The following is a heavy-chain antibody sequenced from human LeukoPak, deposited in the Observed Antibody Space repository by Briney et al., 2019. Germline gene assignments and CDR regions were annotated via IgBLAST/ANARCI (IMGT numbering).Heavy chain of an antibody. Sequence: ASVKVSCKASGYTFTGYYMHWVRQAPGRGLEWMGWINPNSGGTNYAQKFQGRVTMTRDTSISTAYMELSRLRSDDTAVYYCARDFPSSSWTPGDFQHWGQGTLVTVSS. CDR1: GYTFTGYY. J-gene: IGHJ1*01. D-gene: IGHD6-13*01. CDR2: INPNSGGT. CDR3: ARDFPSSSWTPGDFQH. V-gene: IGHV1-2*02.